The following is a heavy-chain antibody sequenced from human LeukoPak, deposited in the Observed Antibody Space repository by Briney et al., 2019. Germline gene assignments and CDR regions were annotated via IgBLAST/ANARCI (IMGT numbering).Heavy chain of an antibody. D-gene: IGHD6-19*01. CDR3: ARYGSSGWQKRSFDY. V-gene: IGHV4-34*01. Sequence: SETLSLTCAVYGGSFSGYYWSWIRKPPGKGLEWIGEINHSGSTNYNPSLKSRVTISVDTSKNQFSLKLSSVTAADTAVYYCARYGSSGWQKRSFDYWGQGTLVTVSS. CDR1: GGSFSGYY. J-gene: IGHJ4*02. CDR2: INHSGST.